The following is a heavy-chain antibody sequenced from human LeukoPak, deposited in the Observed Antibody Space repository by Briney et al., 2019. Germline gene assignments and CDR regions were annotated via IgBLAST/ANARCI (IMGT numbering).Heavy chain of an antibody. CDR1: GFTFSSYA. Sequence: PGGSLRLSCAASGFTFSSYAMHWVRQAPGKGLEWVAFIRNDGGNKYYADSVKGRFTISRDNSKNTLYLEMNSLRAEDTAVYYCAKSRGSYWVPEFDYWGQGTLVTVSS. V-gene: IGHV3-30*02. J-gene: IGHJ4*02. CDR3: AKSRGSYWVPEFDY. D-gene: IGHD1-26*01. CDR2: IRNDGGNK.